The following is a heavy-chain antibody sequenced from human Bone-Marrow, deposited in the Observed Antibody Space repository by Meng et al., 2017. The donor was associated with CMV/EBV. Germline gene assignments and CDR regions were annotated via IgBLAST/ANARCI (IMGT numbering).Heavy chain of an antibody. CDR2: ISYGGAT. J-gene: IGHJ5*02. D-gene: IGHD3-16*02. V-gene: IGHV4-39*07. Sequence: GSLRLSCTVSGDSISGTSYYWGWIRQAPGKGLEWIGSISYGGATHYNPSLKSRVTISLDKPKNQFSLRLNSVTAADTATYYCAKAGETILVIVFDPWGQRTLVTVSS. CDR1: GDSISGTSYY. CDR3: AKAGETILVIVFDP.